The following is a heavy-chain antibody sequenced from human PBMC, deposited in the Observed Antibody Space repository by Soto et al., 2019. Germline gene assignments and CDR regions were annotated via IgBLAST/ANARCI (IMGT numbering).Heavy chain of an antibody. CDR3: ARVEVVPYQH. D-gene: IGHD2-21*01. CDR2: IIPIFGTA. V-gene: IGHV1-69*13. Sequence: SVKVSCKGSGGTFSRYAISWGRMAPGQGLEWMGGIIPIFGTANYAQKFQGRVTITADESTSTAFMELSSLRSEDTAVYYCARVEVVPYQHWGQGTLVTVSS. J-gene: IGHJ4*02. CDR1: GGTFSRYA.